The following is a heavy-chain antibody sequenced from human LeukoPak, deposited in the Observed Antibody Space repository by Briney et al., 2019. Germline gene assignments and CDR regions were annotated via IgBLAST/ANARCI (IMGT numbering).Heavy chain of an antibody. CDR1: GGSISSSSYY. Sequence: SETLSLTCTVSGGSISSSSYYWGWIRQPPGKGLEWIGSIYYSGSTYYNPSLKSRVTISVDTSKNQFSLKLSSVTAADTAVYYCARHIGGVKQHGYFDYWGQGTLVTVSS. J-gene: IGHJ4*02. CDR2: IYYSGST. CDR3: ARHIGGVKQHGYFDY. V-gene: IGHV4-39*01. D-gene: IGHD6-13*01.